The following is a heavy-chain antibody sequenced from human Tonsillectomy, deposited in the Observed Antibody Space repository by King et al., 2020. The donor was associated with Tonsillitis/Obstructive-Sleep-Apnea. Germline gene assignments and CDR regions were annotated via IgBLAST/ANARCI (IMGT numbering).Heavy chain of an antibody. CDR1: GGTFISYA. V-gene: IGHV1-69*01. J-gene: IGHJ4*02. D-gene: IGHD4-11*01. CDR3: ARDVDHSYDY. Sequence: QLVQSGAEVKKPGSSVKDSCKASGGTFISYAFSWVRQSQGQGLQWMVGMIPILGPSNYAQNFQGRVTITADESSSTAYMELSSLRSEDTAVYYCARDVDHSYDYWGQGTLVTVSS. CDR2: MIPILGPS.